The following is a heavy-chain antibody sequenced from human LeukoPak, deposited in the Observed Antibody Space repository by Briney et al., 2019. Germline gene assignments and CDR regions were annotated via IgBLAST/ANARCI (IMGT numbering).Heavy chain of an antibody. Sequence: SETLSLTCAVSGGSVSSGGYSWSWIRQPPGKGLEWIGYIYHSGSTYYNPSLKSRVTISVDRSKDQFSLKLSSVTAADTAVYYCARDSDYWGQGTLVTVSS. V-gene: IGHV4-30-2*01. CDR1: GGSVSSGGYS. J-gene: IGHJ4*02. CDR2: IYHSGST. CDR3: ARDSDY.